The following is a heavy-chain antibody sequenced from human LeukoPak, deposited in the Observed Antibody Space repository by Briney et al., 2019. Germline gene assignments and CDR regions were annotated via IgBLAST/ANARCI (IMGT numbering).Heavy chain of an antibody. D-gene: IGHD6-19*01. J-gene: IGHJ3*02. CDR1: GGSISSYY. Sequence: PSETLSLTCTVSGGSISSYYWSWIRQPAGKGLEWIGRIYTSGSTNYNPSLKSRVTISVDKSKNQFSLKLSSVTAADTAVYYCAIERHSSGEAFDIWGQGTMVTVSS. CDR3: AIERHSSGEAFDI. CDR2: IYTSGST. V-gene: IGHV4-4*07.